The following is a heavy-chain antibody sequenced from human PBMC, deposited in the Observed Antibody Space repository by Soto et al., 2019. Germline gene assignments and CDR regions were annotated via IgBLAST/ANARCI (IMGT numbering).Heavy chain of an antibody. D-gene: IGHD3-16*01. Sequence: QVQLQESGPGLVKPSGTLSLTCAVSNGSITSGNWWSWVRQPPGKGLAWIGDIYQTVSTNYNPSLRSRVIISVDKSKNNFSLSLSSVTAADTAVYFCARVWGALAPIAGWFGPWGRGILVTVSS. J-gene: IGHJ5*02. CDR2: IYQTVST. V-gene: IGHV4-4*02. CDR3: ARVWGALAPIAGWFGP. CDR1: NGSITSGNW.